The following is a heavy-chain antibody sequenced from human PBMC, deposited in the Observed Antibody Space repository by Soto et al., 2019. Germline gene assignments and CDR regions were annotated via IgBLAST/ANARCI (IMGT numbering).Heavy chain of an antibody. J-gene: IGHJ3*02. CDR3: SRGSADYGNAFDI. Sequence: WTWIRQFPGKGLEWLAHIYYSGNTYYNPSLKSRLSISQDTSTNQFSLRLTSVPAADTAVYVCSRGSADYGNAFDIWGRGTLVIFSS. D-gene: IGHD4-17*01. V-gene: IGHV4-31*02. CDR2: IYYSGNT.